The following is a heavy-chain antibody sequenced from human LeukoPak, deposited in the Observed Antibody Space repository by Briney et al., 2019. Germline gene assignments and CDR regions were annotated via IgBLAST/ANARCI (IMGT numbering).Heavy chain of an antibody. J-gene: IGHJ3*02. V-gene: IGHV3-21*01. CDR2: ISSSSSYI. CDR3: ARIYYDSTSMGAFDI. CDR1: GFTFSSYS. Sequence: PGGSLRLSCAASGFTFSSYSMNRVRQAPGKGLEWVSSISSSSSYIYYADSVKGRFTISRDNAKNSLYLQMNSLRAEDTAVYYCARIYYDSTSMGAFDIWGQGTMVTVSS. D-gene: IGHD3-22*01.